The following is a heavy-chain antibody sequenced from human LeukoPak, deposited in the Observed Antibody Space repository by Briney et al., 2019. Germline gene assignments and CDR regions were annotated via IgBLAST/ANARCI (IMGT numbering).Heavy chain of an antibody. CDR3: ARVGCSGGSCAYYWFDP. J-gene: IGHJ5*02. CDR1: GYTFTGYY. V-gene: IGHV1-2*06. D-gene: IGHD2-15*01. CDR2: INPNSGGT. Sequence: ASVKVSCKASGYTFTGYYMHWVRQAPGQGLEWMGRINPNSGGTNYAQKFQGRVTMTRDTSISTAYMELSGLRSDDTAAYYCARVGCSGGSCAYYWFDPWGQGTLVTVSS.